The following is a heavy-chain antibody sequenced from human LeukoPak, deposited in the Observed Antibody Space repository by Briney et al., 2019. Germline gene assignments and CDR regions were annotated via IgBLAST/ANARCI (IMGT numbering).Heavy chain of an antibody. CDR3: ARVREAELYIAAALGWFDP. Sequence: PSETLSLTCTVSGYSVSSGYYWGWIRQPPGKGLEWIGSIYHSGSTYYNPSLKSRVTISVDTSKNQFSLKLSSVTAADTAVYYCARVREAELYIAAALGWFDPWGQGTLVTVSS. V-gene: IGHV4-38-2*02. CDR1: GYSVSSGYY. D-gene: IGHD6-13*01. J-gene: IGHJ5*02. CDR2: IYHSGST.